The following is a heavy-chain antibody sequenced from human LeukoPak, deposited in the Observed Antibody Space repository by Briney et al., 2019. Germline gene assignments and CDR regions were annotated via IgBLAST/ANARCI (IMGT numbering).Heavy chain of an antibody. V-gene: IGHV3-30*03. CDR3: ASSSGWIIDY. CDR2: ISYDGSNK. CDR1: GFTVSSNY. D-gene: IGHD6-19*01. J-gene: IGHJ4*02. Sequence: GGSLRLSCAASGFTVSSNYMSWVRQAPGKGLEWVAVISYDGSNKYYADSVKGRFTISRDNAKNSLFLQMNSLRAEDTAVYYCASSSGWIIDYWGQGTLVTVSS.